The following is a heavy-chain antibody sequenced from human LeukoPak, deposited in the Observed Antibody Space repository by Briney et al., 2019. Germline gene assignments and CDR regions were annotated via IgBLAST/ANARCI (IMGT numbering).Heavy chain of an antibody. CDR3: ATLLYYYDSSGYGNFDY. CDR1: GGSISSGGHS. V-gene: IGHV4-30-2*01. D-gene: IGHD3-22*01. J-gene: IGHJ4*02. Sequence: SETLSLTCTVSGGSISSGGHSWSWIRQPPGKGLEWIGYIYHSGSGSTYYNPSLKSRVTISIDKSKNQFSLKLSSVTAADTAVYYCATLLYYYDSSGYGNFDYWGQGTLVTVSS. CDR2: IYHSGSGST.